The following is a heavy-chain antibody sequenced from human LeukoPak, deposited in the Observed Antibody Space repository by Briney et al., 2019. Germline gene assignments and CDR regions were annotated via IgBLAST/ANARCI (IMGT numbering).Heavy chain of an antibody. D-gene: IGHD5-12*01. J-gene: IGHJ4*02. V-gene: IGHV1-46*01. CDR2: INPSGGST. Sequence: ASVKVSCKASGYTFTSYYMHWVRQAPGQGVEWMGIINPSGGSTSYAQKFQGRVTMTRDMSTSTAYMELSSLRSEDTAVYYCAFQDRYSGYDVRYWGQGTLVTVSS. CDR3: AFQDRYSGYDVRY. CDR1: GYTFTSYY.